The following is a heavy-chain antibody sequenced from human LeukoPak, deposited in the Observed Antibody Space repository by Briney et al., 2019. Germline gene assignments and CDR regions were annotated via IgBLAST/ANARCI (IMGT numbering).Heavy chain of an antibody. V-gene: IGHV1-69*05. Sequence: ASVKVPCKASGGTFTSYAISWVRQAPGQGHEWMGGIIPIFGTANYAQKFQGKVTITTDESTTTAYMGLRSLRSEETAVYYCARGFWVEYYDSSGYLDYWGQGSLVTV. CDR1: GGTFTSYA. CDR2: IIPIFGTA. D-gene: IGHD3-22*01. J-gene: IGHJ4*02. CDR3: ARGFWVEYYDSSGYLDY.